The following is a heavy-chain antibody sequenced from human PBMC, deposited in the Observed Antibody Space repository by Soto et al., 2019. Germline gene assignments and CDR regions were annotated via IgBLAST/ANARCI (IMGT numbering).Heavy chain of an antibody. V-gene: IGHV3-9*01. D-gene: IGHD3-3*01. J-gene: IGHJ5*02. CDR2: INWNSGRI. Sequence: HPGGSLRLSCAASGFTFDNYAMHWVRQAPGKGLEWVSGINWNSGRIVYADSVKGRFTISRDNAKNSLYLQMNSLRVEDTALYYCVKGGNRHYDFWSDHWGQGTLVTVSS. CDR3: VKGGNRHYDFWSDH. CDR1: GFTFDNYA.